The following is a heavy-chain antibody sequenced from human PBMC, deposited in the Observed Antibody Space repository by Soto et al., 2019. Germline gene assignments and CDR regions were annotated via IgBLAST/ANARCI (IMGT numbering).Heavy chain of an antibody. Sequence: QVQLQESGPGLVKPSQTLSLTCTVSGGSISSGGYYWSWIRQHPGKGLEWIGYIYYSGSTYYNPSLKSRVTISVDTSKNQFSLKLSSVTAADTAVYYCARSIVVVPAAPMLLWFDPWGQGTLVTVSS. CDR1: GGSISSGGYY. D-gene: IGHD2-2*01. CDR3: ARSIVVVPAAPMLLWFDP. J-gene: IGHJ5*02. V-gene: IGHV4-31*03. CDR2: IYYSGST.